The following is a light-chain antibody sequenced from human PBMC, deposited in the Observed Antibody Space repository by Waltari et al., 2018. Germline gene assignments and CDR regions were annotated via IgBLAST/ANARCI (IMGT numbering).Light chain of an antibody. CDR1: QDISNY. CDR3: QQVNGYPLT. CDR2: AAS. J-gene: IGKJ4*01. V-gene: IGKV1-9*01. Sequence: DIQLTQSPSLLSASVGDRVTITCRASQDISNYLGWYQQKPGKDPNFLIYAASTLQSGVPSRFSGSGSVTEFTLTISSLQPEDFATYYCQQVNGYPLTFGGGTKVEIK.